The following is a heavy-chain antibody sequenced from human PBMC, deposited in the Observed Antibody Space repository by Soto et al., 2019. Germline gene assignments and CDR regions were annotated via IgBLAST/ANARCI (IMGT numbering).Heavy chain of an antibody. J-gene: IGHJ4*02. CDR2: IIPILGIA. CDR3: ARDKETDDSSDVFDY. CDR1: GGTFSSYT. V-gene: IGHV1-69*04. D-gene: IGHD3-22*01. Sequence: ASVKVSCKASGGTFSSYTISWVRQAPGQGLEWMGRIIPILGIANYAQKFQGRVTITADKSTSTAYMELSSLRSEDTAVYYCARDKETDDSSDVFDYWGQGTLVTAPQ.